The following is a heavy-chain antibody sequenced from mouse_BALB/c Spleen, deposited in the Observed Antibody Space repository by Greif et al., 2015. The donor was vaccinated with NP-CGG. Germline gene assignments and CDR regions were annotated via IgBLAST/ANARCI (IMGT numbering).Heavy chain of an antibody. J-gene: IGHJ2*01. CDR3: ARRDGNYYFDY. Sequence: QVQLQQSGAELAKPGASVKMSCKASGYTFTSYWMHWVKQRPGQGLEWIGYINPSXGYTEYNQKFKDKATLTADKSSSTAYMQLSSLTSEDSAVYYCARRDGNYYFDYWGQGTTLTVSS. D-gene: IGHD2-1*01. V-gene: IGHV1-7*01. CDR1: GYTFTSYW. CDR2: INPSXGYT.